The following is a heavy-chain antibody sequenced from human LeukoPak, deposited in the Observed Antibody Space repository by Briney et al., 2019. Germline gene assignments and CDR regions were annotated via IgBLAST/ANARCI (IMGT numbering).Heavy chain of an antibody. V-gene: IGHV3-23*01. CDR3: AKGREYNWIDY. D-gene: IGHD1-20*01. Sequence: GGSLRLSCAASGFTFSSYAMSWVRQAPGKGLEWVSAISGSGDSTYCADSVKGRFTVSRDNSKNTLYLQMNSLRVEDTAVYYCAKGREYNWIDYWGQGTLVTVSS. CDR2: ISGSGDST. CDR1: GFTFSSYA. J-gene: IGHJ4*02.